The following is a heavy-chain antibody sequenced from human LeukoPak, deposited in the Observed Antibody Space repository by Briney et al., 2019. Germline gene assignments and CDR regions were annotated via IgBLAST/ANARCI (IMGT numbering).Heavy chain of an antibody. J-gene: IGHJ4*02. CDR1: GASISTSY. CDR2: IHYSGDI. D-gene: IGHD2-15*01. Sequence: SETLSLTCTVSGASISTSYWYWIRQPPGKGLEWFGYIHYSGDINYNPSLKSRVTISAYTSKNQLSLKLSSVTAADTAVYYCARVGCSGGSCYPDYWGQGTLVTVSS. CDR3: ARVGCSGGSCYPDY. V-gene: IGHV4-59*01.